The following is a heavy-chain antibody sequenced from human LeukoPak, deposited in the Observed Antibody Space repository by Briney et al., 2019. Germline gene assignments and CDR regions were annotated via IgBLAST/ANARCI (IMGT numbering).Heavy chain of an antibody. CDR2: IYYSGST. CDR3: ASLWFGDFDY. J-gene: IGHJ4*02. V-gene: IGHV4-59*01. D-gene: IGHD3-10*01. Sequence: PSETLSLTCTVSGGSISSYYWSWIRQPPGKGLEWIGYIYYSGSTNYNPSLKSRVTISVDTSKNQFSLKLSSVTAADTAVYYCASLWFGDFDYWGQGTLVTVSS. CDR1: GGSISSYY.